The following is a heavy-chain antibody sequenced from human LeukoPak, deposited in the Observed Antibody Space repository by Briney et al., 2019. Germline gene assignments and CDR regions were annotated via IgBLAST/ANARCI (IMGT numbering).Heavy chain of an antibody. CDR2: ISYDGSNK. Sequence: GGSLRLSCAASGFTFSSYAMHWVRQAPGKGLEWVAVISYDGSNKYYADSVKGRFTISRDNSKNTLYLQMNSLRAEDTAVYYCARDRVFTDAFDIWGQGTMVTVSS. V-gene: IGHV3-30-3*01. D-gene: IGHD6-13*01. J-gene: IGHJ3*02. CDR3: ARDRVFTDAFDI. CDR1: GFTFSSYA.